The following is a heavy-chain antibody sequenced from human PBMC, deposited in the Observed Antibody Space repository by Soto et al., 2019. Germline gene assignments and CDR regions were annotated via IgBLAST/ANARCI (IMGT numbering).Heavy chain of an antibody. Sequence: SEPLSLPCTVSCGSVSKLYCILHRQPQGKGLEWIGYIYDSGSTYYNPSLKSRVTLSVDTSKNQFSLKLRSVTAAETAVYYCARENWGNSNWFDPWGQGTLVTVSS. CDR2: IYDSGST. CDR1: CGSVSKLY. V-gene: IGHV4-59*02. CDR3: ARENWGNSNWFDP. J-gene: IGHJ5*02. D-gene: IGHD3-16*01.